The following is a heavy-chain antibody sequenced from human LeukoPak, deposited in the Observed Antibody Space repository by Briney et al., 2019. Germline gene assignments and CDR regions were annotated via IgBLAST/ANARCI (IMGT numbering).Heavy chain of an antibody. CDR1: GFTFDDYA. J-gene: IGHJ4*02. V-gene: IGHV3-9*01. Sequence: PGRSLRLSCAASGFTFDDYAMHWVRQAPGKGLEWVSGISWNSCSIGYADSVKGRFTISRDNAKNSLYLQMNSLRAEDTALYYCAKEGAALFDYWGQGTLVTVSS. CDR3: AKEGAALFDY. CDR2: ISWNSCSI. D-gene: IGHD1-26*01.